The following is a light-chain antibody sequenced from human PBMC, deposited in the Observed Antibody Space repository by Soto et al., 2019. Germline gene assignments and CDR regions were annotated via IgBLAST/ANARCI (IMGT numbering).Light chain of an antibody. CDR3: QQYYYIPRT. CDR1: RSVDSNY. Sequence: EIVLTQSPGTLSLSPGERATLSCRASRSVDSNYIAWYQQKPGQAPRLLIYGTSYRATDIPDRFSGSGSGTDFTLTISKLEPEDSAVYYCQQYYYIPRTFGRGTKVDIK. CDR2: GTS. V-gene: IGKV3-20*01. J-gene: IGKJ1*01.